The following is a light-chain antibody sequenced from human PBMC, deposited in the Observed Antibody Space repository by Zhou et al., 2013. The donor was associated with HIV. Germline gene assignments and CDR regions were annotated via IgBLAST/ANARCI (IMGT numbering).Light chain of an antibody. CDR2: LGS. Sequence: DIVMTQSPLSLPVTPGEPASISCRSSQSLLHSNGFNYLDWYLQKPGQSPQLLIYLGSNRASGVPDRISGSGSGTDFTLRISRVEAGDVGLYYCMQALQTPPTFGQGTKVEIK. J-gene: IGKJ1*01. CDR3: MQALQTPPT. V-gene: IGKV2-28*01. CDR1: QSLLHSNGFNY.